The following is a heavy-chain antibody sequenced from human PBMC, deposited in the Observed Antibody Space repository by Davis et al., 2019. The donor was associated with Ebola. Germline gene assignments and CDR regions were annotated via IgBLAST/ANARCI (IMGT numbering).Heavy chain of an antibody. J-gene: IGHJ3*02. V-gene: IGHV1-8*01. CDR1: GYTFTSYD. CDR2: MNPNSGNT. CDR3: ARDFWVSAFDI. D-gene: IGHD2/OR15-2a*01. Sequence: AASVKVSCKASGYTFTSYDINWVRQATGQGLEWMGWMNPNSGNTGYAQKFRGRVTMTRNTSISTAYMELRSLRSDDTAVYYCARDFWVSAFDIWGQGTMVTVSS.